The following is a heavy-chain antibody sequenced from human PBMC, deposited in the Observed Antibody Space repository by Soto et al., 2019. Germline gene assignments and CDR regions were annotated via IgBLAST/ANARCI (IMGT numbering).Heavy chain of an antibody. V-gene: IGHV3-23*01. D-gene: IGHD2-8*01. J-gene: IGHJ4*02. Sequence: GESLKISCAASGFTFSTYAMSWVRQAPGKGLEWVSGITGRGDNTYYADSVKGRFTISRDNSKNTLYLQMHSLRAEDTAVYYCAKAPDRMVYAVLDYWGQGALVTVSS. CDR1: GFTFSTYA. CDR2: ITGRGDNT. CDR3: AKAPDRMVYAVLDY.